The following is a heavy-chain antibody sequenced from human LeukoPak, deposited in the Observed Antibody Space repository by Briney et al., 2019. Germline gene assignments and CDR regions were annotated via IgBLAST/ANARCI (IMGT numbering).Heavy chain of an antibody. D-gene: IGHD5-24*01. Sequence: GGSLRLSCVASGFTFNNYSVNWVRQAPGKGLEWVSSISSTSSYIYYADSVEGRFTVSRDNAKNSLYLQMNSLRAEDTAIYYCARGDDYRTFDYWGQGTLVTVSS. CDR2: ISSTSSYI. CDR1: GFTFNNYS. CDR3: ARGDDYRTFDY. J-gene: IGHJ4*02. V-gene: IGHV3-21*01.